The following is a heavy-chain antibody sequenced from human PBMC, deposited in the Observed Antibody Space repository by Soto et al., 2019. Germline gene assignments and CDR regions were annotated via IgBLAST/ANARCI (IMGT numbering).Heavy chain of an antibody. D-gene: IGHD6-13*01. CDR3: ERGVQDGSWYPQSQSYYYGMDV. CDR2: IYPGDSDT. V-gene: IGHV5-51*01. CDR1: GYSFTSYW. J-gene: IGHJ6*01. Sequence: PGESLTISCKASGYSFTSYWIGWVRQMPGKGLEWMGIIYPGDSDTRYSPSFHGQVTISADKSISTAYLQWSSLNAADTAVYYCERGVQDGSWYPQSQSYYYGMDVWGQVTKVTVS.